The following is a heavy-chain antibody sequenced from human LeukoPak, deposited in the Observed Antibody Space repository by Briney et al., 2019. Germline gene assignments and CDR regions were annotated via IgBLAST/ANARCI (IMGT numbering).Heavy chain of an antibody. J-gene: IGHJ4*02. Sequence: PGGSLRLSCAASGFAFSTYEMNWVRQAPGKGLVWVSRISSDGGSTSYADSVKGRFTISRDNAKNTMYLQLNSLRAEDTAVYYCARDRSSGWIDYWGQGTLVTVSS. CDR2: ISSDGGST. CDR1: GFAFSTYE. V-gene: IGHV3-74*01. D-gene: IGHD6-19*01. CDR3: ARDRSSGWIDY.